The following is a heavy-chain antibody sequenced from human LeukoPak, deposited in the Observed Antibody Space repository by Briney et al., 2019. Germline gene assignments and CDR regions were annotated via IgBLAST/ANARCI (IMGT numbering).Heavy chain of an antibody. D-gene: IGHD2-15*01. CDR3: ARDKDWAFEY. V-gene: IGHV3-48*02. CDR1: GFTFSTYS. J-gene: IGHJ4*02. Sequence: GGSLRLSCTVSGFTFSTYSMNWVRQAPGKGLEWVSYIRSTTSTIHYADSVRGRFTISTDSAKNSLYLQMNSLRDEDTAVYYCARDKDWAFEYWGQGSLVTVSS. CDR2: IRSTTSTI.